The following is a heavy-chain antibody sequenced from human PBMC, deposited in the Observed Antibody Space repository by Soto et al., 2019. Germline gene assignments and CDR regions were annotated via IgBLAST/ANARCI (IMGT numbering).Heavy chain of an antibody. J-gene: IGHJ5*02. D-gene: IGHD3-10*01. CDR3: ARDLSVYGSGSYFGNP. Sequence: GGSLRLSCAASGFTFSSYSMNWVRQAPGKGLEWVSYISSSSSTIYYAVSVKGGFTISRDNAKNSLYLQMNSLRAEDTAVYYCARDLSVYGSGSYFGNPWGQGTLVTVSS. CDR1: GFTFSSYS. CDR2: ISSSSSTI. V-gene: IGHV3-48*01.